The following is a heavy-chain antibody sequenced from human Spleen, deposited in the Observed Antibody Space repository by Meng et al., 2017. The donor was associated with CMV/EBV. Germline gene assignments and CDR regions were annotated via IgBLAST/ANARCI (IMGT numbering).Heavy chain of an antibody. Sequence: LPCAVSGDSITSSNWWSWVRQPPGEGLEWIGEIHHSGTTNYNPSLKSRVTISVDKSKNHFSLKLTSVTAADTAVYYCARRGPQLYDYWGQGTLVTVSS. V-gene: IGHV4-4*02. CDR1: GDSITSSNW. CDR2: IHHSGTT. J-gene: IGHJ4*02. D-gene: IGHD3-10*01. CDR3: ARRGPQLYDY.